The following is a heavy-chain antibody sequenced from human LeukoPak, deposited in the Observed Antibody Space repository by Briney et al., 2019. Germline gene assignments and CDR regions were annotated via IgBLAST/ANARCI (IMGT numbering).Heavy chain of an antibody. Sequence: GGSLRLSCAASGFNFNTYIMNWVRQAPGKRLEWVSSISSSNHYIYYADSVEGRFTISRDNAKNSLYLQMNSLRAEDTAVYYCAPEATGAIDYWGQGTLVTVSS. D-gene: IGHD1-26*01. V-gene: IGHV3-21*01. CDR2: ISSSNHYI. CDR3: APEATGAIDY. J-gene: IGHJ4*02. CDR1: GFNFNTYI.